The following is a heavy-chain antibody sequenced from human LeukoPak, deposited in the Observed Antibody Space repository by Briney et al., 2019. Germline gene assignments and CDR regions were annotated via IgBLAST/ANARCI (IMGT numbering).Heavy chain of an antibody. CDR3: ARGRFGELSVATFDI. J-gene: IGHJ3*02. CDR1: GFTFNNYG. CDR2: IWYDGTNK. Sequence: PGGSLRLSCAASGFTFNNYGMHWVRQAPGNGLEWVAIIWYDGTNKYYGDSVKGRFTISRDNSKNTLYLQMNSLRAEDTAVYYCARGRFGELSVATFDIWGQGTMVTVSS. V-gene: IGHV3-33*01. D-gene: IGHD3-10*01.